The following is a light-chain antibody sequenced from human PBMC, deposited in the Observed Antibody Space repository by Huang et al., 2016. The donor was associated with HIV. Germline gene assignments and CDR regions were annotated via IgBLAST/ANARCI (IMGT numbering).Light chain of an antibody. J-gene: IGKJ1*01. CDR3: QQYGYSSWT. CDR2: GAS. Sequence: EIVLTQSPGTLSLSPGERATLSCRASQRVSSSYLAWYQQKPGQAPRLLIYGASSRATGIPDRFSGRESGTDFTLTISRLEPEDFAVYYCQQYGYSSWTFGQGTKVEIK. V-gene: IGKV3-20*01. CDR1: QRVSSSY.